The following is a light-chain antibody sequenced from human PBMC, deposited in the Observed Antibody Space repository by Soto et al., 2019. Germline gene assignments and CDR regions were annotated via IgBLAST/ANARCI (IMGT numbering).Light chain of an antibody. J-gene: IGKJ4*01. CDR2: AAS. CDR1: QGISSY. Sequence: DIQLTQSPSFLSASVGDRVTITCRASQGISSYLAWYQQKPGKAPKLLIYAASTLQSGVPSRFSGSGSGTEFSLTISSLQHEDFATSYCQQLNSYPFLTFGGGTKVEIK. V-gene: IGKV1-9*01. CDR3: QQLNSYPFLT.